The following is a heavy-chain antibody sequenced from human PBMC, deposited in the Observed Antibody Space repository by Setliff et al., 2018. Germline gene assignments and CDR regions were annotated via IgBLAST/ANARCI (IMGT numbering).Heavy chain of an antibody. V-gene: IGHV3-9*03. J-gene: IGHJ3*02. CDR1: GFTFDDYA. CDR3: AKEYYSDSSGYYRGPAAFDI. D-gene: IGHD3-22*01. CDR2: ISWNSGTS. Sequence: GGSLRLSCAASGFTFDDYAMHWVRQAPGKGLEWVSGISWNSGTSAYADSVKGRFTISRDNAKNSLYLQMNSLRVEDMALYYCAKEYYSDSSGYYRGPAAFDIRGQGTVVTVSS.